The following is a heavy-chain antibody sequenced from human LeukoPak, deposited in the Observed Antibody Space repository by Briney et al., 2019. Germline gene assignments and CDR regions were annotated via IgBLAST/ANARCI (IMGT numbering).Heavy chain of an antibody. Sequence: GESVKISCKGSGYSFTSYWIGWVGQIPGKGLEGMGIIYPGDSDTRYSPSFQGQVTVSPDKSISTTYLQCSSPKGSDTAMYYCARRFCSPTSCNHDAFDIWGQGRMVTVSS. CDR3: ARRFCSPTSCNHDAFDI. CDR2: IYPGDSDT. CDR1: GYSFTSYW. J-gene: IGHJ3*02. V-gene: IGHV5-51*01. D-gene: IGHD2-2*01.